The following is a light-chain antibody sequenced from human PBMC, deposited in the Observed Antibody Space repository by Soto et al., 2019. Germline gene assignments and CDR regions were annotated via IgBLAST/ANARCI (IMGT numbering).Light chain of an antibody. Sequence: DIQMTQSPSSLSASVGDRVTITCRASQSISSYLNWYQQKPGKPPNLLIYKASTLASGVPSRFSGSGSGTEFTLTINSLQPDDFATYYCQQYHIYSGTFGQGTKVDI. CDR2: KAS. V-gene: IGKV1-5*03. CDR3: QQYHIYSGT. J-gene: IGKJ1*01. CDR1: QSISSY.